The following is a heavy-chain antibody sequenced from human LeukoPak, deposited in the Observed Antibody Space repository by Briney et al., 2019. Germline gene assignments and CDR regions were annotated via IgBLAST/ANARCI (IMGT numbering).Heavy chain of an antibody. D-gene: IGHD3-10*01. CDR1: GNTFTSYD. J-gene: IGHJ6*02. V-gene: IGHV1-8*01. CDR3: ARGGTLVQGVTILYGMDV. Sequence: ASVKVSCKPSGNTFTSYDINWVRQATGQGLEWMGWMNPRSGNTIYTQKFQGRVAMTRDTSTSTPCMELSSLRSEDTAVYYCARGGTLVQGVTILYGMDVWGQGTTVTVSS. CDR2: MNPRSGNT.